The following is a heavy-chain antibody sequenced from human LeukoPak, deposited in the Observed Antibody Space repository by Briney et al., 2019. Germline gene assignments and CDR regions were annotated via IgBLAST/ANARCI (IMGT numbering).Heavy chain of an antibody. CDR1: GYTFTSYD. CDR3: ARSDYDFWSGYHPSYGMDV. J-gene: IGHJ6*02. V-gene: IGHV1-8*01. Sequence: ASVKVSCKASGYTFTSYDLNWVRQATGQALEWMGWMNPNSGNTGYAQKFQGRVTMTRNTSISTAYMELSSLRSEDTAVYYCARSDYDFWSGYHPSYGMDVWGQGTTVTVSS. D-gene: IGHD3-3*01. CDR2: MNPNSGNT.